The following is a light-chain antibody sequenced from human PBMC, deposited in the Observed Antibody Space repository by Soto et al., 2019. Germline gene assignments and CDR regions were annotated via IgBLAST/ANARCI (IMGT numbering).Light chain of an antibody. V-gene: IGKV3-20*01. CDR2: GAS. J-gene: IGKJ5*01. Sequence: EIVLTQSPGTLSLSPGERASLSCRASQTLKSTYLAWYQQKPGQAPRLLIYGASSRATGIPDRFSGSGSGTDFTLTISILEPEDFAVYYCQQYGSSPSFGQGTRLEIK. CDR3: QQYGSSPS. CDR1: QTLKSTY.